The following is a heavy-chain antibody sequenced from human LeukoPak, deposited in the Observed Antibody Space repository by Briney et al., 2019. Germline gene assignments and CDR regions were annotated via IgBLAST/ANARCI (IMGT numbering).Heavy chain of an antibody. D-gene: IGHD3-10*01. V-gene: IGHV4-38-2*01. Sequence: SETLSLTCAVSGYSISSGYYWGWIRQPPGKGXXXXXXXFHSGSTYYNPSLKSRVNMSVDTSKNQISLKLSSVTAADTAVYYCARASGSYGSGSYYYGMDVWGKGTTVTVSS. CDR2: XFHSGST. CDR1: GYSISSGYY. J-gene: IGHJ6*04. CDR3: ARASGSYGSGSYYYGMDV.